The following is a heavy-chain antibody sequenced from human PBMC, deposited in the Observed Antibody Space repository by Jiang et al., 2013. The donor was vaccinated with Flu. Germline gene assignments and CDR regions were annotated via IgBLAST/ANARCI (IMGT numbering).Heavy chain of an antibody. V-gene: IGHV3-30*02. CDR2: IRYDGSNK. J-gene: IGHJ4*02. Sequence: VQLVESGGGVVQPGGSLRLSCAASGFTFSSYGMHWVRQAPGKGLEWVAFIRYDGSNKYYADSVKGRFTISRDNSKNTLYLQMNSLRAADTAVYYCAKGLIAAAGRLDYWGQGTLVTVSS. CDR3: AKGLIAAAGRLDY. D-gene: IGHD6-13*01. CDR1: GFTFSSYG.